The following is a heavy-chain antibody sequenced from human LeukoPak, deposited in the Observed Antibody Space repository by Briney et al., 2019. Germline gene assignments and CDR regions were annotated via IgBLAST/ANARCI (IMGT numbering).Heavy chain of an antibody. Sequence: SVKVSCKASGGTFSSYAISWVRQAPGQGLEWMGGIIPIFGTANYAQKFQGRVTITADESTSTAYMELSSLRSEDTAVYYCARAARGWPYYYYGMDVWGQGTTVTVSS. V-gene: IGHV1-69*13. D-gene: IGHD6-19*01. J-gene: IGHJ6*02. CDR3: ARAARGWPYYYYGMDV. CDR2: IIPIFGTA. CDR1: GGTFSSYA.